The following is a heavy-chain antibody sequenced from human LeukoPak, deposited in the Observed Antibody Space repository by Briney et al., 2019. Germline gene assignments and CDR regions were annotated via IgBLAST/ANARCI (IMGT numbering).Heavy chain of an antibody. CDR3: ARAVTIEVGTAMVTAFDY. CDR1: GYTFTSYG. Sequence: ASVKVSCKASGYTFTSYGISWVRQAPGQGLEWMGWISAYNGNTNYAQKLQGRVTMTTDTSTSTAYMELRSLRSDDTAVYYCARAVTIEVGTAMVTAFDYWGQGTLVTVSS. D-gene: IGHD5-18*01. J-gene: IGHJ4*02. V-gene: IGHV1-18*01. CDR2: ISAYNGNT.